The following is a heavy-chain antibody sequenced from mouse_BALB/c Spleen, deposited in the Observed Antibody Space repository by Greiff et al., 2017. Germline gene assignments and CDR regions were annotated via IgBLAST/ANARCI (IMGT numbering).Heavy chain of an antibody. V-gene: IGHV5-6-5*01. J-gene: IGHJ2*01. CDR1: GFTFSSYA. D-gene: IGHD2-4*01. Sequence: DVQLVESGGGLVKPGGSLKLSCAASGFTFSSYAMSWVRQTPEKRLEWVASISSGGSTYYPDSVKGRFTISRDNARNILYLQMSSLRSEDTAMYYCARGYDYDFDYWGQGTTLTVSS. CDR3: ARGYDYDFDY. CDR2: ISSGGST.